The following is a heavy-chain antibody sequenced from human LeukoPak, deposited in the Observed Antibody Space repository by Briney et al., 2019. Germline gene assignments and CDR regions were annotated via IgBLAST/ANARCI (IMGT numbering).Heavy chain of an antibody. CDR1: GGSISSSSYY. Sequence: SETLSLTCTVSGGSISSSSYYWGWIRQPPGKGLEWIGSTYYSGSTYYNPSLKSRVTISVDTSKNQFSLKLSSVTAADTAVYYCARQIDYGDYPFDYWGQGTLVTVSS. J-gene: IGHJ4*02. D-gene: IGHD4-17*01. V-gene: IGHV4-39*01. CDR2: TYYSGST. CDR3: ARQIDYGDYPFDY.